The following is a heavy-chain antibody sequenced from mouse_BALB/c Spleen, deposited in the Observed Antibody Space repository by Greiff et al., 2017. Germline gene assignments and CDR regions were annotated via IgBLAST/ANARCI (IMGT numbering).Heavy chain of an antibody. Sequence: EVQLHQSGAELVRSGASVKLSCTASGFNIKDYYMHWVKQRPEQGLEWIGWIDPENGDTEYAPKFQGKATMTADTSSNTAYLQLSSLTSEDTAVYYCNAQLTGSLHYWGQGTTLTVSS. J-gene: IGHJ2*01. V-gene: IGHV14-4*02. CDR3: NAQLTGSLHY. CDR2: IDPENGDT. CDR1: GFNIKDYY. D-gene: IGHD6-1*01.